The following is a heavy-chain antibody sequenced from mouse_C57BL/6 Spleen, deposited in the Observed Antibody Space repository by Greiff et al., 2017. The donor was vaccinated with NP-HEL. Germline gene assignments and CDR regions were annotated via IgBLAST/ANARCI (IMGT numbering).Heavy chain of an antibody. V-gene: IGHV1-64*01. J-gene: IGHJ1*03. CDR2: IHPNSGST. D-gene: IGHD1-2*01. CDR1: GYTFTSYW. CDR3: ARSGFITTAEGGYFDV. Sequence: QVQLQQPGAELVKPGASVKLSCKASGYTFTSYWMHWVKQRPGQGLEWIGMIHPNSGSTNYNEKFKSKATLTVDKSSSTAYMQLSSLTSEDSAVYYCARSGFITTAEGGYFDVWGTGTTVTVSS.